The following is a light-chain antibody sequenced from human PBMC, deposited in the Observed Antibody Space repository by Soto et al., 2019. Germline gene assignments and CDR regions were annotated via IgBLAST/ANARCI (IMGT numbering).Light chain of an antibody. CDR2: GAS. J-gene: IGKJ4*01. CDR3: HQYGTSPPT. V-gene: IGKV3-20*01. CDR1: QTVRNSY. Sequence: EIVLTQSPGTLSLSPGERATLSCRASQTVRNSYLAWYQQKPGQAPRLLISGASSRATGIPDRFRGSGSGTDFTLTISRLEPEDFAVYYCHQYGTSPPTFGGGTKVETK.